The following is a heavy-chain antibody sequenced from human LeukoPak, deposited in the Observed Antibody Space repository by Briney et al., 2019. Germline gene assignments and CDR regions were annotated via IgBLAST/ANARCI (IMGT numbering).Heavy chain of an antibody. CDR3: ARVESSGWYRVRGY. CDR1: GGSFSGYY. V-gene: IGHV4-34*01. CDR2: INHSGST. Sequence: SETLSLTCAVYGGSFSGYYWSWIRQPPGKGLEWIGEINHSGSTNYNPSLKSRVTISVDTSKNQFSLKLSSVTAADTAVYYCARVESSGWYRVRGYWGQGTLVTVSS. J-gene: IGHJ4*02. D-gene: IGHD6-19*01.